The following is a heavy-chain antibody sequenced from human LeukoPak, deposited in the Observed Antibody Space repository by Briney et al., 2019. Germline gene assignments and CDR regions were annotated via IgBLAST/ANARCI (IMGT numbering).Heavy chain of an antibody. J-gene: IGHJ4*02. Sequence: PGGSLRLSCAASAFTFSDYGMHWVRQAPGKGLEWVATISSDGRNKYCVDSVKGLFTISRDNSKNTLYLQMNSLRAEDTAVYYCAKDWGCRFASGSSYFDSWGQGTLVTVSS. D-gene: IGHD3-10*01. V-gene: IGHV3-30*18. CDR3: AKDWGCRFASGSSYFDS. CDR2: ISSDGRNK. CDR1: AFTFSDYG.